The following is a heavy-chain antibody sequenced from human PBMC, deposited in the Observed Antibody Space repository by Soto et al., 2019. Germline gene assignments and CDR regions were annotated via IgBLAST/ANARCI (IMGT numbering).Heavy chain of an antibody. J-gene: IGHJ6*02. Sequence: SVKVSCKASGGTFSSYAISWVRQAPGQGLEWMGGIIPIFDTANYAQKFQGRVTITADESTSTAYMELGSLRSEDTAVYYCARPDIVVVPAAYYYYGMDVWGQGTTVTVSS. V-gene: IGHV1-69*13. CDR3: ARPDIVVVPAAYYYYGMDV. CDR1: GGTFSSYA. CDR2: IIPIFDTA. D-gene: IGHD2-2*01.